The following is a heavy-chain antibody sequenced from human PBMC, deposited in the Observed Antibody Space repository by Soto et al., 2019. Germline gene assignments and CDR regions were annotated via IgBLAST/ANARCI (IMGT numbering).Heavy chain of an antibody. CDR3: ARDGLNYGDYWDYFDY. CDR2: IYHSGST. Sequence: PSETLSLTCAASGGSISSYYWWSWVRQPPGKGLEWIGEIYHSGSTNYNPSLRSRVTISVDKSKNQFSLKLTSVTAADTAVYYCARDGLNYGDYWDYFDYWGQGTLVTVSS. CDR1: GGSISSYYW. D-gene: IGHD4-17*01. V-gene: IGHV4-4*02. J-gene: IGHJ4*02.